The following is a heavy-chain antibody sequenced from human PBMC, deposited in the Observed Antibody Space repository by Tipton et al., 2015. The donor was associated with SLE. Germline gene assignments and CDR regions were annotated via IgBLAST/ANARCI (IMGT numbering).Heavy chain of an antibody. CDR1: GFTFDSYG. CDR3: AKDPIPYGDYVWYCDL. Sequence: SLRLSCVGSGFTFDSYGMHWVRQAPGKGLDWVAFILYDGSKKYHADSVKGRFTISRDKSKNTLYLEMNSLRPEDTAVYYCAKDPIPYGDYVWYCDLWGRGTLVTVSS. V-gene: IGHV3-30*02. D-gene: IGHD4-17*01. CDR2: ILYDGSKK. J-gene: IGHJ2*01.